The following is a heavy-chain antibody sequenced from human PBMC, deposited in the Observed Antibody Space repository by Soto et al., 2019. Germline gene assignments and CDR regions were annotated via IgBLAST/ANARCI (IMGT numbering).Heavy chain of an antibody. V-gene: IGHV4-4*02. CDR3: ERVRQGCSSTSCYFDT. J-gene: IGHJ5*02. D-gene: IGHD2-2*01. CDR1: GGSTSSSNW. CDR2: IHHSGST. Sequence: SETLSLTCAVSGGSTSSSNWWNWVRQPPGKGLEWIGEIHHSGSTNYNPSLKSRVTISVDKSKNQFSPKLNSVTAADTAVYYCERVRQGCSSTSCYFDTWGQGTLVTVSS.